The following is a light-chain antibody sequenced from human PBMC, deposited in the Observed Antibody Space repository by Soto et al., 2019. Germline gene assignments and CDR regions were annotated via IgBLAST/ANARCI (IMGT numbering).Light chain of an antibody. CDR3: QQYKNWPRT. J-gene: IGKJ1*01. Sequence: VMAPAPTTLSVSPGAGVTLSCRANQGIGDTLAWYQQKPGQAPRLLIYGASTRATDMPGTFSGRGSGTEFTLTISSLQSEDFAVYYCQQYKNWPRTFGQGTKVAIK. CDR2: GAS. V-gene: IGKV3-15*01. CDR1: QGIGDT.